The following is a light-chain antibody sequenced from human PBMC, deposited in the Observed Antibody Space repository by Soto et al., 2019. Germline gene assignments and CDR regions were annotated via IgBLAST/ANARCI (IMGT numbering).Light chain of an antibody. CDR1: QSVDNNY. V-gene: IGKV3D-7*01. CDR3: QQDYNLPIT. CDR2: GAS. Sequence: EIVLTQSPGTLSFSPGERATLSCRASQSVDNNYLAWYQQKPGQAPRLLIYGASTRATGIPARFSGSGSGTDFILTISSLQPEDFAVYFCQQDYNLPITFGQGTRLEIK. J-gene: IGKJ5*01.